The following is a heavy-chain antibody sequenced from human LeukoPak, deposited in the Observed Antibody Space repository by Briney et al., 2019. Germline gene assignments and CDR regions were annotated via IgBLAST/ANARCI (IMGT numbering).Heavy chain of an antibody. Sequence: SETLSLTCAVYGGSFSGYYWSWIRQPPGKGLEWIGEINHSGSTNYNPSIKSRVTISVDTSKNQFSLKLSSVTAAGTAVYYCARDPSGYSYGYHDYWGQGTLVTVSS. D-gene: IGHD5-18*01. CDR3: ARDPSGYSYGYHDY. V-gene: IGHV4-34*01. J-gene: IGHJ4*02. CDR2: INHSGST. CDR1: GGSFSGYY.